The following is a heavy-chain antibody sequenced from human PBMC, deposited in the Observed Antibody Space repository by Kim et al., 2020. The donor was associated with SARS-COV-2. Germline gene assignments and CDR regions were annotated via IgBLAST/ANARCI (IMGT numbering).Heavy chain of an antibody. CDR2: INHSGST. CDR1: GGSFSGYN. Sequence: SETLSLTCAVSGGSFSGYNWSWIRQPPGKGLEWIGEINHSGSTNYNPSLKSRVTISVDTSKNQFSLKLSSVTAADTAVYYCARPTPRITMVRGVVRTTTRGLAFDYWGQGTLVTVSS. J-gene: IGHJ4*02. D-gene: IGHD3-10*01. CDR3: ARPTPRITMVRGVVRTTTRGLAFDY. V-gene: IGHV4-34*01.